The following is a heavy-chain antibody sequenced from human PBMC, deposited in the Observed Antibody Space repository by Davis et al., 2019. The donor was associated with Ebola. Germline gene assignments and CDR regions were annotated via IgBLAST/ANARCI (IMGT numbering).Heavy chain of an antibody. D-gene: IGHD1-7*01. V-gene: IGHV1-2*04. CDR2: INPNSGGT. CDR3: ARGRLTGTTMNYYYGMDV. CDR1: GYTFTGYY. J-gene: IGHJ6*02. Sequence: AASVKVSCKASGYTFTGYYMHWVRQAPGQGLEWMGWINPNSGGTNYAQKFQGWVTMTRDTPISTAYMELSRLRSDDTAVYYCARGRLTGTTMNYYYGMDVWGQGTTVTVSS.